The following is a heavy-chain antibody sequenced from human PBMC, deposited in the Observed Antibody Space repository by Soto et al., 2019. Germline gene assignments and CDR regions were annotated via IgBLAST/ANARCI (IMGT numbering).Heavy chain of an antibody. CDR1: GDSISGGASF. J-gene: IGHJ5*02. V-gene: IGHV4-31*03. CDR3: AKLYCTSSTCYFPGWFDP. CDR2: VYYSGSS. D-gene: IGHD2-2*01. Sequence: SETLSLTCTVSGDSISGGASFWSWIRQPPGKGLEWIANVYYSGSSYYNPSLKSRLTISVDTTKNQFSLQLKSMTAADTAVYYCAKLYCTSSTCYFPGWFDPWGQGTLVTVSS.